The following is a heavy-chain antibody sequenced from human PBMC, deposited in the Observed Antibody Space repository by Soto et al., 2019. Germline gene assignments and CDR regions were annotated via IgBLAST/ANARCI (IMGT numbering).Heavy chain of an antibody. V-gene: IGHV1-69*17. CDR3: ARGFSGVVGFFFGMDV. Sequence: QLVQSGAEVKKPGSSVRVSCKASGGKFNNYSVNWVRQAPGQGLEWMGGIIPVFDLIKYELKFQDRLAISADKSTNTAYMDLNSLRSEDTAVYYCARGFSGVVGFFFGMDVWGQGTTVIVSS. CDR2: IIPVFDLI. CDR1: GGKFNNYS. D-gene: IGHD3-3*01. J-gene: IGHJ6*02.